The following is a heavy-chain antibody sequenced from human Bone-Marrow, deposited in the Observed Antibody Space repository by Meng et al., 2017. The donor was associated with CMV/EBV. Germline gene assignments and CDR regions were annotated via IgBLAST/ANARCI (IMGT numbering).Heavy chain of an antibody. D-gene: IGHD2-2*01. Sequence: ASVKVSCKASGYTFTSYDINWVRQATGQGLEWMGWMNPNSGNTGYAQKFQGRVTITRNTSISTAYMELSSLRSEDTAVYYCARAPAPFCSSTSCYLKAGWGYFDYWGQGTLVTVSS. CDR2: MNPNSGNT. CDR1: GYTFTSYD. CDR3: ARAPAPFCSSTSCYLKAGWGYFDY. J-gene: IGHJ4*02. V-gene: IGHV1-8*03.